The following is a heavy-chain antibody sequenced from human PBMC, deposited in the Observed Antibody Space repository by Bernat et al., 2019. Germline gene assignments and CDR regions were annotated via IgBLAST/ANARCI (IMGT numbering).Heavy chain of an antibody. D-gene: IGHD3-22*01. V-gene: IGHV3-30-3*01. Sequence: QVQLVESGGGVVQPGRSLRLSCAASGFTFSSYAMHWVRQAPGKGLEWVAVISYDGSNKYYADSVKGRFTISRDNSKNTLYLQMNSLRAEDTAVYYCERDLLAVLYYYDSSPEGAPGIWGQGTMVTVSS. CDR2: ISYDGSNK. CDR3: ERDLLAVLYYYDSSPEGAPGI. J-gene: IGHJ3*02. CDR1: GFTFSSYA.